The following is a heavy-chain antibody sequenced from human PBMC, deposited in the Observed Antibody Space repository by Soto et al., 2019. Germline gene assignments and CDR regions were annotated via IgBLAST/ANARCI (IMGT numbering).Heavy chain of an antibody. J-gene: IGHJ4*02. CDR2: IKNKANSYTT. CDR1: GFTFSDHY. D-gene: IGHD5-12*01. Sequence: EVQLVESGGGLVQPGGSLRLSCAASGFTFSDHYMDWVRLAPGKGLEWVGRIKNKANSYTTQYAASVKGRFTISRDDSKNSLYLQMDSLKTADTAVYFCSTKVNIGPTRSDYWGQGSLVTVSS. V-gene: IGHV3-72*01. CDR3: STKVNIGPTRSDY.